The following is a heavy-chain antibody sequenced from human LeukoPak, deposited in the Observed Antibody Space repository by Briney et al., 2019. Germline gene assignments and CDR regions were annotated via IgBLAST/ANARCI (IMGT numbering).Heavy chain of an antibody. V-gene: IGHV4-39*01. J-gene: IGHJ3*02. CDR2: IYYSGST. Sequence: PSETLSLTCTVSGGSISSSSYYWGWIRQPPGKGLEWIGSIYYSGSTYHNPSLKSRVTISVDTSKNQFSLKLSSVTAADTAVYYCARNLGIWSPFHIWGQGTMVTVSS. CDR1: GGSISSSSYY. D-gene: IGHD3-16*01. CDR3: ARNLGIWSPFHI.